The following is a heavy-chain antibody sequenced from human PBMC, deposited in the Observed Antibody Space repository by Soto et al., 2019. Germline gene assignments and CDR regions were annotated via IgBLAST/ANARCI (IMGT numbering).Heavy chain of an antibody. J-gene: IGHJ1*01. V-gene: IGHV1-3*01. CDR1: GYTFTSYA. Sequence: ASVKVSCKASGYTFTSYAMHWVRQAPGQRLEWMGWINAGNGNTKYSQKFQGRVTITRDTSASTAYMALSSLRSEDTAVYYCARDLGLGLSAYCGQGTLVPGSS. CDR3: ARDLGLGLSAY. CDR2: INAGNGNT. D-gene: IGHD3-10*01.